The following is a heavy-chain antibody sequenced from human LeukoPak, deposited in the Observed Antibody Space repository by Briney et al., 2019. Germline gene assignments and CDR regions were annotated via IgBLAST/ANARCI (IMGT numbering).Heavy chain of an antibody. V-gene: IGHV4-34*01. J-gene: IGHJ6*03. CDR1: GGSFSGYY. CDR3: ARGRHDITMIVVVMTSVSYYLAV. Sequence: SETLSLTCAVYGGSFSGYYWSWIRQPPGGGLEWIGEINHSGSTNYNPSLKSRVTLSVDTSKNQFSLKLRSVTAADTAVYYRARGRHDITMIVVVMTSVSYYLAVWGKGTTVTVS. CDR2: INHSGST. D-gene: IGHD3-22*01.